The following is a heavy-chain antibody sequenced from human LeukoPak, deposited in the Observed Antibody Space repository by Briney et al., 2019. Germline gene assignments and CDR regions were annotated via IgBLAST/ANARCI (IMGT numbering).Heavy chain of an antibody. CDR2: IKQDGSEE. CDR3: ARASTQPGYYESDYYYMDV. D-gene: IGHD3-22*01. Sequence: GGSLRLSCVGSGFIFSDHWMTWVRQTPEKGLEWVANIKQDGSEEYYVDSVRGRFTISRDNAKNSLYLQMNSLRAEDTAVYYCARASTQPGYYESDYYYMDVWGKGTTVTVSS. J-gene: IGHJ6*03. V-gene: IGHV3-7*01. CDR1: GFIFSDHW.